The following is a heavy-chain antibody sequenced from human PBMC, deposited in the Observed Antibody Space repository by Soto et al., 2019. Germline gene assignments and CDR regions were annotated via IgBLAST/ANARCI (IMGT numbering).Heavy chain of an antibody. Sequence: EVQLVESGGGLVRPGASLRLSCAASGFTFNYYTMIWVRQAPGQGLEWVSSITGGSDNIYYADSVKGRFTISRDNTKNSLYLQMNSLGDEATAVYYCASHIATVTTERIDFWGQGTLVTVSS. D-gene: IGHD4-17*01. CDR1: GFTFNYYT. CDR2: ITGGSDNI. V-gene: IGHV3-21*01. CDR3: ASHIATVTTERIDF. J-gene: IGHJ4*02.